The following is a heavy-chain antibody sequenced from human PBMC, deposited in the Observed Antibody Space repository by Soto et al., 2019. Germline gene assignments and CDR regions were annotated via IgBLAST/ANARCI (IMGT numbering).Heavy chain of an antibody. V-gene: IGHV3-48*02. CDR3: ARDLAYAFDY. CDR2: IRSDSNHI. Sequence: PGGSLRLSXAASGFIFSSFSMNWIRQAPGKGLEWLSYIRSDSNHIDYADSVRGRFTISSDIAKNSLFLQMSSLRDEDTAVYYCARDLAYAFDYWGQGTLVTVSS. CDR1: GFIFSSFS. J-gene: IGHJ4*02. D-gene: IGHD3-16*01.